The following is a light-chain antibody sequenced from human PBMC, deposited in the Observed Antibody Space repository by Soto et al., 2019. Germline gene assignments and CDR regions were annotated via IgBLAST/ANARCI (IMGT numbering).Light chain of an antibody. CDR2: LAS. CDR1: QIPLYSSSDKIY. CDR3: QQYYSTPYT. Sequence: DIVMTQSPDSLAVSLGERATINCKSSQIPLYSSSDKIYLSWYQQKPGQPPKLLISLASTRQSGVPDRFSGSGSGTDFTLTISSLQAEDVAVYYCQQYYSTPYTFGQGTKLEIK. J-gene: IGKJ2*01. V-gene: IGKV4-1*01.